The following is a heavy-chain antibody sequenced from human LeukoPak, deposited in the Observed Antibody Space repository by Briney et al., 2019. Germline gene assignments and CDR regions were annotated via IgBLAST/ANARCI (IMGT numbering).Heavy chain of an antibody. V-gene: IGHV3-53*01. CDR2: IYSGGDT. CDR1: GFTISSTY. CDR3: ARGPYHYDRSGFFDY. D-gene: IGHD3-22*01. Sequence: QPGGPLRLSXAASGFTISSTYMSWVRQAPGKGLECVSVIYSGGDTFYADSVKGRFTISRDNSKNTLYLQMNSLRAEDTAVYYCARGPYHYDRSGFFDYWGQGTLVTVSS. J-gene: IGHJ4*02.